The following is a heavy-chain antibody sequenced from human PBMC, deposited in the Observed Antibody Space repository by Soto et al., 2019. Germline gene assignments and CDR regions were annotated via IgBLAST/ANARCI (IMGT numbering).Heavy chain of an antibody. V-gene: IGHV5-51*01. Sequence: RGESLKISCKGSGDSFNTYWIAWVRQMPGKGLEWMGITPPGDSETRYSPSFEGQVTISADKSISTAYLQWSSLKASDTAMYYCARQGKDGHNQEYGMDVWGQGTTVTVSS. CDR1: GDSFNTYW. J-gene: IGHJ6*02. CDR3: ARQGKDGHNQEYGMDV. CDR2: TPPGDSET.